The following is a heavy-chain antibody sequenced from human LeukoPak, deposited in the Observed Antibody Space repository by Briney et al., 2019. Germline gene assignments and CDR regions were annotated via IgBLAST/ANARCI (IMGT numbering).Heavy chain of an antibody. Sequence: PGGFLRLSCAASGFIVSSNYMSWVRQAPGKGLEWVSVIYSGGSTYYADSVKGRFTISRDNSKNTLYLQMNSLRAEDTAVYYCAREDGFGDFDYWGQGTLVTVSS. J-gene: IGHJ4*02. D-gene: IGHD3-10*01. V-gene: IGHV3-53*01. CDR3: AREDGFGDFDY. CDR1: GFIVSSNY. CDR2: IYSGGST.